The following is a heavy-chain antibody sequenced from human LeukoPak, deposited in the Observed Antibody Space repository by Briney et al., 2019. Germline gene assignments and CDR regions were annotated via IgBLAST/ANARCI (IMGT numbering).Heavy chain of an antibody. CDR3: ARHGGQSSGYYY. D-gene: IGHD3-22*01. Sequence: PSETLSLTCTVSGGSISSYYWSWIRQPPGQGLEWIGYIFYSGSTNYNPSLNSRVTISVDTSKNQFSLKLSSVTAADTAVYYCARHGGQSSGYYYWGQGNLVTVSS. J-gene: IGHJ4*02. CDR1: GGSISSYY. CDR2: IFYSGST. V-gene: IGHV4-59*08.